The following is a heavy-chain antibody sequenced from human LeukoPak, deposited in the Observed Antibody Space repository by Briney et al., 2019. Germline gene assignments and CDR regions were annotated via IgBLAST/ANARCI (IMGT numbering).Heavy chain of an antibody. CDR2: IYYSGST. J-gene: IGHJ4*02. CDR3: ARSAGSRLRLGELSSIDY. Sequence: PSETLSLTCAVYGGSFSSYYWSWIRQHPGKGLEWIGYIYYSGSTYYNPSLKSRVTISVDTSKNQFSLKLSSVTAADTAVYYCARSAGSRLRLGELSSIDYWGQGTLVTVSS. D-gene: IGHD3-16*02. V-gene: IGHV4-59*06. CDR1: GGSFSSYY.